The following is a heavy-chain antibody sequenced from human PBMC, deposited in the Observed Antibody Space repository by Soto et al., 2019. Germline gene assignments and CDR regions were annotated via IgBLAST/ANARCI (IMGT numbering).Heavy chain of an antibody. CDR3: AKDRFGIVGPVDY. D-gene: IGHD1-26*01. V-gene: IGHV3-23*01. J-gene: IGHJ4*02. Sequence: PGGSLRLSCAASGLIFSDYAMSWVRQAPGKGLECVACISGSGGDTFYADSVKGRFTISRDNSKNTLSLHMNSLRVDDTAVYFCAKDRFGIVGPVDYWRQGTLVTVS. CDR2: ISGSGGDT. CDR1: GLIFSDYA.